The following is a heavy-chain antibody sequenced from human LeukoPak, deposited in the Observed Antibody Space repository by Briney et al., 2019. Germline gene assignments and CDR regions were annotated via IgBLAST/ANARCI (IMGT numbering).Heavy chain of an antibody. CDR1: GGSISSYY. D-gene: IGHD5-24*01. Sequence: SETLSLTCTVSGGSISSYYWSWIRQPPGKGLEWIGYIYYSGSTNYNPSRKSRVTISVDTSKNQFSLKLSSVTAADTAVYYCARDGYNSVYFDYWGQGTLVTVSS. J-gene: IGHJ4*02. CDR3: ARDGYNSVYFDY. CDR2: IYYSGST. V-gene: IGHV4-59*01.